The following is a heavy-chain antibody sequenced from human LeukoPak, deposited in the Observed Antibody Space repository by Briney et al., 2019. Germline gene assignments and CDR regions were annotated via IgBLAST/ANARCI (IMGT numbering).Heavy chain of an antibody. CDR1: GGSISSYY. V-gene: IGHV4-59*01. CDR2: IYYSGST. D-gene: IGHD5-24*01. CDR3: ARGLRDGYNIFDY. Sequence: SETLSLTCTVSGGSISSYYWSWIRQPPGKGLEWIGYIYYSGSTNYNPSLKSRVTISVETSKNEFSLKLRSVTAADTAVYYCARGLRDGYNIFDYWGQGTLVTVSS. J-gene: IGHJ4*02.